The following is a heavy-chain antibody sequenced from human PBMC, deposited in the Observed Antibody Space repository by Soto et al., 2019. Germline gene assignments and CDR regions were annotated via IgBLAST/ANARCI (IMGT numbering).Heavy chain of an antibody. J-gene: IGHJ4*02. CDR3: ARESEDLTSNFDY. Sequence: GGSLRLSCAASGFTFSSNAMSWVRQAPGKGLEWVSIISGSGDASYYAASVTGRFTISRDNSKSTVYLQMNSLRAEDTAMYYCARESEDLTSNFDYWGQGTLVTVSS. V-gene: IGHV3-23*01. CDR1: GFTFSSNA. CDR2: ISGSGDAS.